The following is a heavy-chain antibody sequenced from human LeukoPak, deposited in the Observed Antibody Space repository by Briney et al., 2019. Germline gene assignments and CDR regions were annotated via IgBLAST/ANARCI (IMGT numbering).Heavy chain of an antibody. CDR2: ISAHNRNT. J-gene: IGHJ1*01. CDR3: ARVEGSYYHDSSGYSAH. V-gene: IGHV1-18*01. Sequence: ASVKVSCKASGYTFTNYGVTWVRQAPGQGLEWMGWISAHNRNTNYAQKFQGRVTMTPDTSTSTAYMELRSLISDDTAVYYCARVEGSYYHDSSGYSAHWGQGTLVTVSS. CDR1: GYTFTNYG. D-gene: IGHD3-22*01.